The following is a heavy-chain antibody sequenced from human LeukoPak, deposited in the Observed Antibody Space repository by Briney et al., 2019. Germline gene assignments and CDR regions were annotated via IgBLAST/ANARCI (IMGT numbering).Heavy chain of an antibody. CDR2: IKQDGSKK. V-gene: IGHV3-7*04. Sequence: GGSLRLSCAASGLTFGGSYMNWVRQAPGKGLEWVANIKQDGSKKSYVDSVKGRFTISRGNAKNSLYLQMNSLRAEDTAIYYCTRVGYIDEGIDYWGQGTLVTVSS. J-gene: IGHJ4*02. D-gene: IGHD5-24*01. CDR3: TRVGYIDEGIDY. CDR1: GLTFGGSY.